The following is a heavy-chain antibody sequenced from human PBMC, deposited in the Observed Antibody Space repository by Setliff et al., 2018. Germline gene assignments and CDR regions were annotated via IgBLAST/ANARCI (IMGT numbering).Heavy chain of an antibody. Sequence: GASVKVSCKASGYTFISYGISWVRQAPGQGLEWMGWISAYNGNTNYAQKLQGRVTMTRDTSTSTVYMELSSLRSEDTAVYYCARDRGGIVLMVYAPQGYWFDPWGQGTLVTVSS. CDR1: GYTFISYG. CDR3: ARDRGGIVLMVYAPQGYWFDP. CDR2: ISAYNGNT. D-gene: IGHD2-8*01. V-gene: IGHV1-18*01. J-gene: IGHJ5*02.